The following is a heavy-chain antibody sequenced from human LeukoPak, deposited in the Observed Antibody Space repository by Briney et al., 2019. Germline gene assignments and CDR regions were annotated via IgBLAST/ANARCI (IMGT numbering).Heavy chain of an antibody. Sequence: PSETLSLTCAVYGGSFSGYYWSWIRQPPGKGLEWIGEINHSGSTNYNPSLKSRVTISVDTSKNQFSLKLSSVTAADTAVYYCARAPIFFFGGVYPPLNSGGQEPL. J-gene: IGHJ5*01. CDR2: INHSGST. D-gene: IGHD3-16*01. V-gene: IGHV4-34*01. CDR3: ARAPIFFFGGVYPPLNS. CDR1: GGSFSGYY.